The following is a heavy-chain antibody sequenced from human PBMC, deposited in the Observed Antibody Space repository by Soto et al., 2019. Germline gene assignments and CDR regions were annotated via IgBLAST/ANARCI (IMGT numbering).Heavy chain of an antibody. CDR2: IYHSGST. V-gene: IGHV4-4*03. Sequence: QVQLQESGPGLVKPPGTLSLTCVVSSGSISSSNWWSWVRQPPGKGLEWIGEIYHSGSTNYNPSLKSRVTISVDKSKNQFALNLSSVTAADTAVYHCARAGTLSSEKGSYDDYWGQGTLVTVSS. D-gene: IGHD3-16*01. J-gene: IGHJ4*02. CDR3: ARAGTLSSEKGSYDDY. CDR1: SGSISSSNW.